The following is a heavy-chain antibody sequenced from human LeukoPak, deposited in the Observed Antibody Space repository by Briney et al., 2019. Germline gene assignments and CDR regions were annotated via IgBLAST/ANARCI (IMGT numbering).Heavy chain of an antibody. CDR1: GYTFTGYY. D-gene: IGHD3-9*01. CDR3: ASTYDILTGYRDY. V-gene: IGHV1-24*01. Sequence: ASVKVSCKASGYTFTGYYMHWVRQAPGKGLEWMGGFDPEDGETIYAQKFQGRVTMTEDTSTDTAYMELSSLRSEDTAVYYCASTYDILTGYRDYWGQGTLVTVSS. CDR2: FDPEDGET. J-gene: IGHJ4*02.